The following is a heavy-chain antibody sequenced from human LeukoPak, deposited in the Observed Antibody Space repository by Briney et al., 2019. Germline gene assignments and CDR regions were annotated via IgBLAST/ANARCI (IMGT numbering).Heavy chain of an antibody. Sequence: ASXXVSCKASGYTFTRDGISGVRQAPGEGGERMGWISAYNGNTKYAQKLQGRVTITTDTSTSRAYRELSRLRYEDRAVYYCARLSGDPQFFGVVTFFDYWGQGTLVTVSS. J-gene: IGHJ4*02. V-gene: IGHV1-18*01. CDR3: ARLSGDPQFFGVVTFFDY. CDR2: ISAYNGNT. D-gene: IGHD3-3*01. CDR1: GYTFTRDG.